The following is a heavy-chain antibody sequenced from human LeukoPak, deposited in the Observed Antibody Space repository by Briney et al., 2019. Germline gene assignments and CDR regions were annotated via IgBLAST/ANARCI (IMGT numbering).Heavy chain of an antibody. Sequence: SETLSLTCTVSGASISSGSYYWSWIRQPAGKGLEWIGRIYTSGSTNYNPSLKSRVTISVDTSKNQVSLKLSSVTAADTAVYYCARDHGCSGGSCSSFDPWGQGTLVTVSS. D-gene: IGHD2-15*01. J-gene: IGHJ5*02. CDR2: IYTSGST. CDR1: GASISSGSYY. V-gene: IGHV4-61*02. CDR3: ARDHGCSGGSCSSFDP.